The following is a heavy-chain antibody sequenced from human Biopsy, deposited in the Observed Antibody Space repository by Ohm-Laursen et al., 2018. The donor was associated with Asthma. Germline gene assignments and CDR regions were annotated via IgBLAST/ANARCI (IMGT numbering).Heavy chain of an antibody. CDR3: ARGYCRDDACYSPPDY. D-gene: IGHD2-15*01. Sequence: SLRLSCAASGFTFSGYSMNWVRQAPGKGLEWVSYINYKSSSIYYADSVKGRFTVSRDNARNSLFLQMNSLRDEDTAVYYCARGYCRDDACYSPPDYWGQGTLVTVSS. V-gene: IGHV3-48*02. CDR1: GFTFSGYS. J-gene: IGHJ4*02. CDR2: INYKSSSI.